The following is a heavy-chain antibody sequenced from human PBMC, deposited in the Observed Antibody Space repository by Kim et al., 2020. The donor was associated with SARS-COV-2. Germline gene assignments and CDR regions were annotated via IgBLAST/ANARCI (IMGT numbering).Heavy chain of an antibody. J-gene: IGHJ6*02. V-gene: IGHV4-31*02. Sequence: PSLKSRVTISVDTSKNQFSLKLSSVTAADTAVYYCARVLSDGSGSYGMDVWGQGTTVTVSS. CDR3: ARVLSDGSGSYGMDV. D-gene: IGHD3-10*01.